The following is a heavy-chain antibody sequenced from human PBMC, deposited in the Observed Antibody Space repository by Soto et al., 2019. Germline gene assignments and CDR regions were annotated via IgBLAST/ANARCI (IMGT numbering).Heavy chain of an antibody. D-gene: IGHD6-6*01. Sequence: GGSLRLSCAASGFTVSSNYMSWVRQAPGKGLEWVSVIYSGGSTDYADSVKGRFTISRDNSKNTLYLQMNSLRAEDTAVYYCARVGLSSSSAFDIWGQGTMVTVSS. V-gene: IGHV3-53*01. CDR2: IYSGGST. CDR1: GFTVSSNY. CDR3: ARVGLSSSSAFDI. J-gene: IGHJ3*02.